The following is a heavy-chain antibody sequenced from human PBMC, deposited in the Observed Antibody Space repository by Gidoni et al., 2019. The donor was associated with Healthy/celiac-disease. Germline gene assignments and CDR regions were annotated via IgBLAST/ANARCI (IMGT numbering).Heavy chain of an antibody. V-gene: IGHV1-2*02. D-gene: IGHD3-10*01. Sequence: QVQLVQSGAEVQKPGASVKVSCKASGYTFTGSYMHWVRPAPGQGLEWMGWINPNSGGTNYAQKFQGRVTMTRDTSISTAYMELSMLRSDDTAVYYCARGYMVRGVIWWFDPWGQGTLVTVSS. CDR3: ARGYMVRGVIWWFDP. CDR2: INPNSGGT. J-gene: IGHJ5*02. CDR1: GYTFTGSY.